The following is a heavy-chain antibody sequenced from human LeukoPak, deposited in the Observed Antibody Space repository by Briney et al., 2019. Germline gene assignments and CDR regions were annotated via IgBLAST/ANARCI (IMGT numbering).Heavy chain of an antibody. Sequence: SETLSLTCAIPGGSISSAGFSWSWIRQPPGKGLEWIGYMYHTGSTNYNPSLKSRVTISVDRTMNQIFLKLSSVTAAHTAGYYYARGPAGYSGYLGIWGQGTMVTVSS. D-gene: IGHD5-12*01. J-gene: IGHJ3*02. CDR3: ARGPAGYSGYLGI. CDR1: GGSISSAGFS. V-gene: IGHV4-30-2*01. CDR2: MYHTGST.